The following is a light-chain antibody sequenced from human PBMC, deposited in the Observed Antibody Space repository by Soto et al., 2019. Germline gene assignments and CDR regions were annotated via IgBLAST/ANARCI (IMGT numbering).Light chain of an antibody. CDR3: SSNTNTGVLYL. J-gene: IGLJ1*01. CDR1: SSDVGAYNY. Sequence: QSALTQPASVSGSPGQSITISCTGTSSDVGAYNYVSWYQQHPGKAPKLIIYDVSDRPSGVSNRFSGSKSGNTASLTISGLQAEDEADYYCSSNTNTGVLYLFGTGTKVTVL. CDR2: DVS. V-gene: IGLV2-14*03.